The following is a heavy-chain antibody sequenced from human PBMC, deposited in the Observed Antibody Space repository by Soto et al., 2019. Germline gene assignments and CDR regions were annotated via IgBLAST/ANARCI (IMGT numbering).Heavy chain of an antibody. CDR3: ARVRSSSPNNWFDP. CDR1: GYTFTSYG. J-gene: IGHJ5*02. Sequence: ASVQVSCKASGYTFTSYGISGVRQPPGEGLEWMGWISAYNGNTNYAQRLQGRVTMTTDTSTSTAYMELRSLRSDDTAVYSCARVRSSSPNNWFDPWGQGTLVTVSS. V-gene: IGHV1-18*01. CDR2: ISAYNGNT. D-gene: IGHD6-13*01.